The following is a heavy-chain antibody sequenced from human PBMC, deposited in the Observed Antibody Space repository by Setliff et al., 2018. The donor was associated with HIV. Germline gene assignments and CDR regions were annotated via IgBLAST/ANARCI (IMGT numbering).Heavy chain of an antibody. CDR2: IRHDGINE. J-gene: IGHJ4*02. CDR1: GLTFSSYG. CDR3: ARGVPGICSGGTCYLEY. V-gene: IGHV3-30*02. D-gene: IGHD2-15*01. Sequence: PGGSLRLSCAASGLTFSSYGMHWVRQAPGKGLEWVTFIRHDGINEDYRDSVKGRFSVSRDNSKNTVFLQMNSLRVEDTALYYCARGVPGICSGGTCYLEYWGQGALVTVSS.